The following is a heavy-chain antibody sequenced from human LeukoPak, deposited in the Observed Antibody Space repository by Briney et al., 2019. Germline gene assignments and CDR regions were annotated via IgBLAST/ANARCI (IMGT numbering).Heavy chain of an antibody. CDR3: AKSIREFDY. J-gene: IGHJ4*02. V-gene: IGHV3-23*01. Sequence: QTGGSLRLSCAASGFTFSNYAMSWVRQAPGKGLEWVSAISGSGGSTYYADSVKGRSTISRDSSKNTLYPQMNSLRAEDTAVYYCAKSIREFDYWGQGTLVTVSS. CDR2: ISGSGGST. CDR1: GFTFSNYA. D-gene: IGHD6-6*01.